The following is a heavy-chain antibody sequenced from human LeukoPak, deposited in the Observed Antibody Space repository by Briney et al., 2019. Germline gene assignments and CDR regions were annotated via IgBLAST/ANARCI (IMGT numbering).Heavy chain of an antibody. CDR3: ARVPTTVTTLGRSPLNWFDP. CDR1: GGSISSGGYY. D-gene: IGHD4-17*01. CDR2: IYYSGST. Sequence: PSQTLSLTCTISGGSISSGGYYWSWIRQHPGKGLEWIGYIYYSGSTYYNPSLKSRVTISVGTSKNQFSLKLSSVTAADTAVYYCARVPTTVTTLGRSPLNWFDPWGQGTLVTVSS. J-gene: IGHJ5*02. V-gene: IGHV4-31*03.